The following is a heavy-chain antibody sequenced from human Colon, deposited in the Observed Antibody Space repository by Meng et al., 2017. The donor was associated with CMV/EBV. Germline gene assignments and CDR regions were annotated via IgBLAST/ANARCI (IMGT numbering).Heavy chain of an antibody. D-gene: IGHD2-2*02. Sequence: FGSYGMHWVRQAPGKGLEWVALIWYDGNDKYYADSVKGRFTISRDDSKNTLYLQMNSLRAEDTAVYYCAKGPAGYCSGTSCYMDYLDSWGQGTLVTVSS. CDR2: IWYDGNDK. J-gene: IGHJ4*02. CDR3: AKGPAGYCSGTSCYMDYLDS. CDR1: FGSYG. V-gene: IGHV3-33*06.